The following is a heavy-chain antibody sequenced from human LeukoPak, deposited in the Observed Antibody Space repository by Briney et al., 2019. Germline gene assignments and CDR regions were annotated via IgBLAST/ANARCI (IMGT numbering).Heavy chain of an antibody. Sequence: SETLSLTCTVSGGSISSYYWSRIRQPPGKGLEWIGYIYYSGSTNYNPSLKSRVTISVDTSKNQFSLKLSSVTAADTAVYYCARGSSGWYGEAGYWGQGTLVTVSS. CDR3: ARGSSGWYGEAGY. J-gene: IGHJ4*02. V-gene: IGHV4-59*08. CDR2: IYYSGST. CDR1: GGSISSYY. D-gene: IGHD6-19*01.